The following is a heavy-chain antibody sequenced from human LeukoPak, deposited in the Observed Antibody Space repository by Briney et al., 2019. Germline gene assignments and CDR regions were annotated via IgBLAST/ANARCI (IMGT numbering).Heavy chain of an antibody. Sequence: PGGSLRLSCVASGFTFSRYWMHWVRQAPGKGLVWVSHINSDGSSATYADSVKGRFTISRDNAKNTLYLQMNSLRAEDTAVYYCTRGRGTIYIFDYWGQGTLVTVSS. D-gene: IGHD2/OR15-2a*01. V-gene: IGHV3-74*01. CDR1: GFTFSRYW. CDR2: INSDGSSA. J-gene: IGHJ4*02. CDR3: TRGRGTIYIFDY.